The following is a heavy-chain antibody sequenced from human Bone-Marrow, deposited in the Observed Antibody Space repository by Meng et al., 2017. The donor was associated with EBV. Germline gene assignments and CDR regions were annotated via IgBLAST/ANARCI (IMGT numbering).Heavy chain of an antibody. CDR3: SRSNWYPDY. V-gene: IGHV3-74*01. CDR2: INVDGSDT. CDR1: GFTLSNYW. Sequence: GQLVESGGGLVPPGGSLRLSCAASGFTLSNYWMHWVRQVPGKGLVWVSRINVDGSDTIYADSVKGRFTISRDNGKNTLYLQMNSLRADDTAVYYCSRSNWYPDYWGQGTLVTVSS. D-gene: IGHD6-13*01. J-gene: IGHJ4*02.